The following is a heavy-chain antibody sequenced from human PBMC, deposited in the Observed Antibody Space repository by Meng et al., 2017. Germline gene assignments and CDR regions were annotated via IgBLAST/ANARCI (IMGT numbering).Heavy chain of an antibody. D-gene: IGHD4-11*01. J-gene: IGHJ4*02. CDR3: ARGGDYSSWDY. CDR1: GYLFTSYD. Sequence: HVRVVQSGAEVKKRGASVKVSCKPSGYLFTSYDINWIRQAPGQGLEWMGWVNPINGKTGYAQKFQGRLTMTRDTSIRTAYMELSSLKSEDTAIYYCARGGDYSSWDYWGQGTLVTVSS. CDR2: VNPINGKT. V-gene: IGHV1-8*01.